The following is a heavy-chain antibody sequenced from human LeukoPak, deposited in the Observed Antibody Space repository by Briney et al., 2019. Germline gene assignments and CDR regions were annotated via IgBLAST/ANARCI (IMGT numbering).Heavy chain of an antibody. CDR3: ARGGVMATNYFDS. CDR1: GGSINTYY. Sequence: PSETLSLTCTVSGGSINTYYWNWVRQPAGKGLEWIGRIYSSGNTYYNPSLKSRVTMSVDTSKNQFSLKLNSVTAADTAVYYCARGGVMATNYFDSWGQGTLVTVSS. CDR2: IYSSGNT. D-gene: IGHD5-12*01. V-gene: IGHV4-4*07. J-gene: IGHJ4*02.